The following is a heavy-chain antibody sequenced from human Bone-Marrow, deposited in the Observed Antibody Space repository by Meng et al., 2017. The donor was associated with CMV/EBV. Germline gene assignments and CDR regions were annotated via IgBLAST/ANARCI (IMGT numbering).Heavy chain of an antibody. Sequence: GESLKISCAASGFTFSSYAMHWVRQAPGKGLEWVAVISYDGSNKYYADSVKGRFTISRDNSKNTLYLQMNSLRAEDTAVYYCTREGIYADTGDAFEIWGQGTMVTVSS. D-gene: IGHD2/OR15-2a*01. CDR2: ISYDGSNK. CDR3: TREGIYADTGDAFEI. V-gene: IGHV3-30-3*01. J-gene: IGHJ3*02. CDR1: GFTFSSYA.